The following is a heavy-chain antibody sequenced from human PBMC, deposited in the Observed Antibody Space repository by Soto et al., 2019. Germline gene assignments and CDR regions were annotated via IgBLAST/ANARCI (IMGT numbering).Heavy chain of an antibody. CDR1: GGSISSGDYY. J-gene: IGHJ4*02. V-gene: IGHV4-30-4*01. CDR2: IYYSGST. D-gene: IGHD4-17*01. Sequence: SETLSLNCTVSGGSISSGDYYWSWIRQPPGKGLEWIGYIYYSGSTYYNPSLKSRVTISVDTSKNQFSLKLSSVTAADTAVYYCARDKTDYGDSPFDYWGQGTLVTVSS. CDR3: ARDKTDYGDSPFDY.